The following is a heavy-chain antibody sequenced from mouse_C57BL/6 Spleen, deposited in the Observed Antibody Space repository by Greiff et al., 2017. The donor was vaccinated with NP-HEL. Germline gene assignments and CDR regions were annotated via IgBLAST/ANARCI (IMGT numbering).Heavy chain of an antibody. CDR3: ARETPVVATGPFDY. J-gene: IGHJ2*01. Sequence: QVQLQQSGAELARPGASVKMSCKASGYTFTSYTMHWVKQRPGQGLEWIGYINPSSGYTKYNQKFKDKATLTADKSSSTAYMQLSSLTSKDSAVYYCARETPVVATGPFDYWGQGTTLTVSS. CDR1: GYTFTSYT. V-gene: IGHV1-4*01. CDR2: INPSSGYT. D-gene: IGHD1-1*01.